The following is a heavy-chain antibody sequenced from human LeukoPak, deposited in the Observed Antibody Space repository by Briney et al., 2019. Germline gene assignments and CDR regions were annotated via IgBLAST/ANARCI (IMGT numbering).Heavy chain of an antibody. V-gene: IGHV3-7*01. CDR2: IKQDGSEK. Sequence: PGGSLRLSCAASGFTFSSYWMSWVRQAPGKGLEWVANIKQDGSEKYYVDSVKGRFTISRDNAKNSLYLQMNSLRAEDTAVYYCARAADGYYDSSGYYRYYFDYWGQGTLVTVSS. CDR3: ARAADGYYDSSGYYRYYFDY. D-gene: IGHD3-22*01. CDR1: GFTFSSYW. J-gene: IGHJ4*02.